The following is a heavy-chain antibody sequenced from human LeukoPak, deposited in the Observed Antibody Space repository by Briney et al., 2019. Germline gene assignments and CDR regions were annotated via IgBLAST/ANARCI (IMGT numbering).Heavy chain of an antibody. V-gene: IGHV3-48*04. CDR2: ISSSSSTI. Sequence: GGSLRPSCAASGFTFSSYSMNWVRQAPGKGLEWVSYISSSSSTIYYADSVKGRFTISRGNAKNSLYLQMNSLRAEDTAVYYCARDDTPPYYYGSGSYYNFGRFDYWGQGTLVTVSS. D-gene: IGHD3-10*01. J-gene: IGHJ4*02. CDR3: ARDDTPPYYYGSGSYYNFGRFDY. CDR1: GFTFSSYS.